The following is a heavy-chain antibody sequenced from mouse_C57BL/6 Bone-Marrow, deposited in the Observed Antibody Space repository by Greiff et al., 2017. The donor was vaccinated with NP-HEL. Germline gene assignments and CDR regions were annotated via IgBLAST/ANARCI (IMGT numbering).Heavy chain of an antibody. CDR3: AIRDIYGSSGFDY. CDR1: GYTFTDYY. D-gene: IGHD1-1*01. CDR2: INPYNGGT. V-gene: IGHV1-19*01. J-gene: IGHJ2*01. Sequence: VQLQQSGPVLVKPGASVKMSCKASGYTFTDYYMNWVKQSHGKSLEWIGVINPYNGGTSYNQKFKGKATLTVDKSSSTAYMELNSLTSEDSAVYYCAIRDIYGSSGFDYWGQGTTLTVSS.